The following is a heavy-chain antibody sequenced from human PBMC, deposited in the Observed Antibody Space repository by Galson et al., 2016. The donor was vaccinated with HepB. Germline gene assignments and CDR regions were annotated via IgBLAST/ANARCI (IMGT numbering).Heavy chain of an antibody. Sequence: QSGAEVKRPGESLKMSCQGFGYTFTNSWIGWVRQMPGKGLEWMGIIYPGDSDTRYSPSFQGQVTISVDKSISTAYLHWSGLKASDSAMYYCAIRQRGVTNLDDAFHIGGQGTMLTVSS. D-gene: IGHD2-8*01. CDR2: IYPGDSDT. CDR3: AIRQRGVTNLDDAFHI. J-gene: IGHJ3*02. CDR1: GYTFTNSW. V-gene: IGHV5-51*01.